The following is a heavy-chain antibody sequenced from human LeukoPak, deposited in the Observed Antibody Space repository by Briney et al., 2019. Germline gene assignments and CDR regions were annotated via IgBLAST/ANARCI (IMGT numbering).Heavy chain of an antibody. J-gene: IGHJ4*02. CDR1: GGSISSSSYY. D-gene: IGHD6-13*01. Sequence: SETLSLTCTVSGGSISSSSYYWGWIRQPPGKGLEWIGSIYYSGSTYYNPSLKSRVTISVDTSKNQFSLKLNSVTAADTAVYYCARLALVTIAPGDYWGQGTLVTVSS. CDR2: IYYSGST. V-gene: IGHV4-39*01. CDR3: ARLALVTIAPGDY.